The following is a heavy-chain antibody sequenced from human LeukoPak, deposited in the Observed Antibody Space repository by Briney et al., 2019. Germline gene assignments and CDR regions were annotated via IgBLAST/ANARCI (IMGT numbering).Heavy chain of an antibody. Sequence: PSETLSLTRTVSGGSISSSPYYWGWIRQPPGTGLEWIGSIYYSGTTHYNPSLESRVTISVDTSKYQFSLKLASVTAADTAIYYCAKGAGGFSYYNWFDPWGQGTLVTVSS. CDR1: GGSISSSPYY. CDR2: IYYSGTT. J-gene: IGHJ5*02. D-gene: IGHD5-18*01. V-gene: IGHV4-39*07. CDR3: AKGAGGFSYYNWFDP.